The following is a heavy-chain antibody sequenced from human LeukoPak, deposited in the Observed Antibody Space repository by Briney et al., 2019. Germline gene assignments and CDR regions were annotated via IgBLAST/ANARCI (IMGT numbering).Heavy chain of an antibody. CDR3: ASPRHEWDAFDI. Sequence: ASVKVSCKASGGTFSSYAISWVRQAPGQGLKWMGRIIPIFGTANYAQKFQGRVTITTDESTSTAYMELSSLRSEDTAVYYCASPRHEWDAFDIWGQGTMVTVSS. CDR1: GGTFSSYA. D-gene: IGHD3-3*01. J-gene: IGHJ3*02. CDR2: IIPIFGTA. V-gene: IGHV1-69*05.